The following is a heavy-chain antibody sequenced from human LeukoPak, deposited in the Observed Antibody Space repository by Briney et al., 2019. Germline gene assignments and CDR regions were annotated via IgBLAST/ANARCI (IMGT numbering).Heavy chain of an antibody. J-gene: IGHJ4*02. CDR1: GFTFSSYG. Sequence: GGSLRLSCAASGFTFSSYGMHWVRQAPGKGLEWVAVIWYDGSNKYYADSVKGRFTISRDNSENTLYLQMNSLRAEDTAVYYCARDSSGYFEYYFDYWGQGTLVTVSS. CDR2: IWYDGSNK. CDR3: ARDSSGYFEYYFDY. V-gene: IGHV3-33*01. D-gene: IGHD3-22*01.